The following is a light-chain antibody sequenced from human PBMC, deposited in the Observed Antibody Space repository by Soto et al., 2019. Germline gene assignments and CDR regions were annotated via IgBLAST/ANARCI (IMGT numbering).Light chain of an antibody. CDR3: SSYTSTSTYV. J-gene: IGLJ1*01. V-gene: IGLV2-18*02. Sequence: QSVLTQPPSVSRSPGQSVTISCTGTSSDVGSYNRVSWYQQPPGIAPKLMIYEVSNRPSGVPDRFSGSKSGNTASLTISGLQAEDEADYYCSSYTSTSTYVFGTGTKVTVL. CDR1: SSDVGSYNR. CDR2: EVS.